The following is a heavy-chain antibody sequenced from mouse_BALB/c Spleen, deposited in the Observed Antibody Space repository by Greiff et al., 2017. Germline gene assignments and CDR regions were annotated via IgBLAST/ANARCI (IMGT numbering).Heavy chain of an antibody. Sequence: QVQLQRSGPELVKPGASVRISCKASGYTFTSYYIHWVKQTPGQGLEWMGWLYPGNVNTKYNEKFKGKTTLTADKSSSTAYMQLSRLTAEDSADYFSVREGNPYAMDYWGQGTSVTVSS. CDR1: GYTFTSYY. V-gene: IGHV1S56*01. D-gene: IGHD2-1*01. CDR2: LYPGNVNT. J-gene: IGHJ4*01. CDR3: VREGNPYAMDY.